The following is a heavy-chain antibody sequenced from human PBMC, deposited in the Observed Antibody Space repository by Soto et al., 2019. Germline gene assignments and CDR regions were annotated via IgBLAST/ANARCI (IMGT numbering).Heavy chain of an antibody. CDR3: AKASRYSDDAWAFDV. Sequence: ELHLLESGGGLVQPGGSLRLSCAASGFTFSSYAMTWVRQAPGKGLEWVSTLSGGGYATYYADSVKGRFTIARDNFENTLYLQMNTLRAEDTAVYYCAKASRYSDDAWAFDVWGQGTMVTVS. V-gene: IGHV3-23*01. D-gene: IGHD3-16*02. CDR2: LSGGGYAT. J-gene: IGHJ3*01. CDR1: GFTFSSYA.